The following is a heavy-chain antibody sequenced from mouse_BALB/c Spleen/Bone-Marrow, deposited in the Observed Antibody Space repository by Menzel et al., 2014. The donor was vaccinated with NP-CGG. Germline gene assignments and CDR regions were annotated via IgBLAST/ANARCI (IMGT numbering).Heavy chain of an antibody. Sequence: EVQGVESGAELVKPGASVKLSCTASGLNIKDTYMHWVKQRPEQGLEWIGRIDPADGNTKYDPKFQGKATITADTSSNTAYLQLSSLTSEDTAAYYCARGIFLYGNFLLDYWGQGTSVTVSS. J-gene: IGHJ4*01. CDR2: IDPADGNT. V-gene: IGHV14-3*02. D-gene: IGHD2-10*02. CDR3: ARGIFLYGNFLLDY. CDR1: GLNIKDTY.